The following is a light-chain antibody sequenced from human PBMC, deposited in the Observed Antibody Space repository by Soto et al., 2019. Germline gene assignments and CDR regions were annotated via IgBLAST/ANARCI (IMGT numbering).Light chain of an antibody. V-gene: IGKV1-39*01. J-gene: IGKJ5*01. CDR2: AVS. CDR1: QSIRTY. Sequence: DIQMTQSPSSLSASVGDRVTITCRASQSIRTYLNWYQQTQGKAPKLLICAVSNLESGVPSRFSGSGSWTYFTLTISSLQPEDFATYFCQQTSDMPVTFGQGTRLEIK. CDR3: QQTSDMPVT.